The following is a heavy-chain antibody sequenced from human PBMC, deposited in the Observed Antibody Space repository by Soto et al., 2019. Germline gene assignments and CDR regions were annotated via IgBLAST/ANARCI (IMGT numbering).Heavy chain of an antibody. V-gene: IGHV4-34*01. CDR3: ARGLTTVSQYSGGWHFFDA. Sequence: QVQLQQSGAGLLKPSETLSLTCAVYGGSFSGYIWTWIRQTPGKGLQWIGQINHSASANYNPSLKSQVNTPLHTSKSQFSLELSSVIAALTPVYYSARGLTTVSQYSGGWHFFDAWGQETPGTVAA. CDR2: INHSASA. CDR1: GGSFSGYI. J-gene: IGHJ4*02. D-gene: IGHD4-17*01.